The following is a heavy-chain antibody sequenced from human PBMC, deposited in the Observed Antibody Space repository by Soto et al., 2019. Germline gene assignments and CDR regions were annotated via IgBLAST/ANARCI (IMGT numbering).Heavy chain of an antibody. D-gene: IGHD2-2*01. J-gene: IGHJ4*02. CDR2: ISYDGSNK. Sequence: GGSLRLSCAASGFTFSSYGMHRVRQAPGKGLEWVAVISYDGSNKYHADSVRGRFTISRDNSKNTLYLQMNSLRAEDTAVYYCAKGRFVVVPAAPFDYWGQGTLVTVSS. CDR1: GFTFSSYG. V-gene: IGHV3-30*18. CDR3: AKGRFVVVPAAPFDY.